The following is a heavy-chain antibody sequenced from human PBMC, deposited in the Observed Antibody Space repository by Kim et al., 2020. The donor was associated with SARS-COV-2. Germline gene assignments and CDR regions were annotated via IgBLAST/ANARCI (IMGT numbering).Heavy chain of an antibody. D-gene: IGHD1-7*01. V-gene: IGHV4-4*07. J-gene: IGHJ4*02. Sequence: SETLSLTCTVSGGSISSYYWSWIRQPAGKGLEWIGRIYTSGSTNYNPSLKSRVTMSVDTSKNQFSLKLSSVTAADTAVYYCAREGSLGDWNYPFDYWGQGTLVSVS. CDR2: IYTSGST. CDR3: AREGSLGDWNYPFDY. CDR1: GGSISSYY.